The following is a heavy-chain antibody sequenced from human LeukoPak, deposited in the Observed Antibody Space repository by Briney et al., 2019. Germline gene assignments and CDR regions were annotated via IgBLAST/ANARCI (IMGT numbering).Heavy chain of an antibody. Sequence: APVKVSCKASGYTFTSYYMHWVRQAPGQGLEWMGIINPSGGSTSYAQKFQGRVTMTRDTSTSTVYMELSSLRSEDTAVYYCARAFRKDNYYYYGMDVWGQGTTVTVSS. CDR1: GYTFTSYY. V-gene: IGHV1-46*01. CDR2: INPSGGST. D-gene: IGHD2/OR15-2a*01. CDR3: ARAFRKDNYYYYGMDV. J-gene: IGHJ6*02.